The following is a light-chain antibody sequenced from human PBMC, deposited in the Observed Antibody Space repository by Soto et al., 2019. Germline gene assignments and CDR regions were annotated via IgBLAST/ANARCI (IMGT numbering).Light chain of an antibody. CDR1: QDISSY. CDR3: QQYYSYPHT. V-gene: IGKV1-8*01. J-gene: IGKJ1*01. Sequence: AIRMTQSPSSFSASTGERVTITCRARQDISSYLAWYQQKPGKAPKLLIYAASTLQSGVPSRFSGSGSGTDFTLTISFLQSEDFATYYCQQYYSYPHTFGQGTKVEIK. CDR2: AAS.